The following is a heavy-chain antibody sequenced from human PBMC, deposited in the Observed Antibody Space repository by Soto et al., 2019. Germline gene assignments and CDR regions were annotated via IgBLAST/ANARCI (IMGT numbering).Heavy chain of an antibody. CDR1: GSTFTAHY. D-gene: IGHD1-7*01. Sequence: ASVKVSCKASGSTFTAHYMHWVRQAPGQGLEWMGWINPDSGVTNYAQKFQDRVTMTRDTSINTVYMDLDRLKSDDTAVYYCARVGLVARELVAWGQGTPVTVSS. CDR3: ARVGLVARELVA. V-gene: IGHV1-2*02. CDR2: INPDSGVT. J-gene: IGHJ5*02.